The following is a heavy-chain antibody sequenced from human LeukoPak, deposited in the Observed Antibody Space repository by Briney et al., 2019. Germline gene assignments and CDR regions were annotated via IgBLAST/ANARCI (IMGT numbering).Heavy chain of an antibody. CDR3: ASLFSTIFGVVINDY. D-gene: IGHD3-3*01. Sequence: GGSLRLSCAASGFTFSSYGMHWVRQAPGKGLEWVAVISYDGSNKYYADSVKGRFTISRDNSKNTLYLQMNSLRAEDTAVYYCASLFSTIFGVVINDYWGQGTLVTVSS. V-gene: IGHV3-30*03. CDR2: ISYDGSNK. CDR1: GFTFSSYG. J-gene: IGHJ4*02.